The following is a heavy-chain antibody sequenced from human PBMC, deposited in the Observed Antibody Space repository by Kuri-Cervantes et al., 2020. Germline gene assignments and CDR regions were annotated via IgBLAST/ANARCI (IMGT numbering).Heavy chain of an antibody. J-gene: IGHJ6*03. Sequence: GESLKITCAASEFTFSYYWMHWVRQGPGKGLVWISHVHSDGRTTTYADSVKGRFTISRDNSKNTLYLQMNSLRAEDTALYYCARAPSPGYSDYMDVWGKGTTVTVSS. CDR3: ARAPSPGYSDYMDV. CDR1: EFTFSYYW. CDR2: VHSDGRTT. D-gene: IGHD6-13*01. V-gene: IGHV3-74*01.